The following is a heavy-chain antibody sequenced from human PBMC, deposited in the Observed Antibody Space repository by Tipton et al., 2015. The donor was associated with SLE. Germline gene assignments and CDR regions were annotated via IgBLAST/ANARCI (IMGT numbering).Heavy chain of an antibody. Sequence: TLSLTCTVSGGSMSSYCWSWIRQSPRKGLEWIGYIYDRGTTNYNPSLMNRVTISVDTSKNQFSLKLSSVTAADTAVYYCARHMITGGEFDYWGQGTLVTVSS. CDR3: ARHMITGGEFDY. V-gene: IGHV4-59*08. D-gene: IGHD3-16*01. J-gene: IGHJ4*02. CDR1: GGSMSSYC. CDR2: IYDRGTT.